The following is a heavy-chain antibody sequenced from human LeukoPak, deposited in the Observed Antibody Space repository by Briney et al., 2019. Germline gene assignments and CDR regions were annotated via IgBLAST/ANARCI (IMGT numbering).Heavy chain of an antibody. CDR2: IYSDGSSA. Sequence: PGGSLRLSCAASGFTFSNYRIHWVRQAPGKGMVWVSRIYSDGSSAVYADSVKGRFTISRDNAKNTLYLQMNSLRAEDTAVYYCSTVAGTFSDAFDIWGQGTMVTVSS. CDR3: STVAGTFSDAFDI. D-gene: IGHD6-19*01. J-gene: IGHJ3*02. CDR1: GFTFSNYR. V-gene: IGHV3-74*01.